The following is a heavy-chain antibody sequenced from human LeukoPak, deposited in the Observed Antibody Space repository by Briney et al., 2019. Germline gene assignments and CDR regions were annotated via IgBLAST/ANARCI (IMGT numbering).Heavy chain of an antibody. D-gene: IGHD3-22*01. CDR1: GYTFTSYG. V-gene: IGHV1-18*01. J-gene: IGHJ4*02. CDR3: ARTTRTDYYDSSGHYFDY. Sequence: GASVKVSCKASGYTFTSYGISWVRQAPGQGLEWMGWISAYNGSTNYAQKLQGRVTMTTDTSTSTAYMELRSLRSDDTAAYYCARTTRTDYYDSSGHYFDYWGQGTLVTVSS. CDR2: ISAYNGST.